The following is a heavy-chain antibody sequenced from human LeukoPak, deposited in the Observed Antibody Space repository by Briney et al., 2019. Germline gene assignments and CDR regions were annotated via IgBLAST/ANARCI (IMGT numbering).Heavy chain of an antibody. CDR3: ARDLTADIVVVPAAMTGVNAFDI. D-gene: IGHD2-2*01. J-gene: IGHJ3*02. Sequence: GASVKVSCKASGGTFSSYVISWVRQAPGQGLEWMGRIIPIFGTANYAQKFQGRVTITTDESTSTAYMELSSLRSEDTAVYYCARDLTADIVVVPAAMTGVNAFDIWGQGTMVTVSS. CDR2: IIPIFGTA. CDR1: GGTFSSYV. V-gene: IGHV1-69*05.